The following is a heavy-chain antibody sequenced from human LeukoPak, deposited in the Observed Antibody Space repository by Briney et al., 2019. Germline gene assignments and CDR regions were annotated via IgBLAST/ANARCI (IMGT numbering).Heavy chain of an antibody. J-gene: IGHJ4*02. V-gene: IGHV1-18*01. D-gene: IGHD3-10*01. Sequence: ASVKVSCKASGYTFTSYGFSWVRQAPGQGLEWMGWISAYDGNTKYVQSLQGRVTMTTDTSTSTAYMELRSLRSDDTAVYYCVRDAYGSGKGYFDYWGQGTLVTVSS. CDR3: VRDAYGSGKGYFDY. CDR2: ISAYDGNT. CDR1: GYTFTSYG.